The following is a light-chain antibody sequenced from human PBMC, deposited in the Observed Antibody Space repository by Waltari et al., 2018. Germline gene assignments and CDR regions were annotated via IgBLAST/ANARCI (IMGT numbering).Light chain of an antibody. J-gene: IGLJ1*01. CDR2: DVH. CDR3: GSYTTRATHV. V-gene: IGLV2-14*03. CDR1: SSDLGAYDH. Sequence: QSALTQPAPVSGSPGQSITISCPGTSSDLGAYDHVSWYQQHPGKVPKLMIYDVHYRPSGISNRFSGSKSGITAFLTISGLQAEDEADYYCGSYTTRATHVFGIGTKVTVL.